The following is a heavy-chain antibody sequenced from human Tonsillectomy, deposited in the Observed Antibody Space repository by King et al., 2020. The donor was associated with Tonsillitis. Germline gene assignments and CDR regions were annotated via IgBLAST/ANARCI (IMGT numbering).Heavy chain of an antibody. Sequence: VQLVESGGGVVQPGRSLRLSCAASGFTFSSYGMHWVRQAPGKGREWVAFISYDGRNKYYGDSVKCRFTISRDNSKNTLYVQMNSLRPEDTAVYYCAKDRGEGYAYFQDWGQGTLVTVSS. CDR3: AKDRGEGYAYFQD. J-gene: IGHJ1*01. CDR1: GFTFSSYG. V-gene: IGHV3-30*18. CDR2: ISYDGRNK. D-gene: IGHD5-12*01.